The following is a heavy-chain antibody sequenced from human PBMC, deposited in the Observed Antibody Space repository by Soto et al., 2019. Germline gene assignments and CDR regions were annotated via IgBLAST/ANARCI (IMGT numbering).Heavy chain of an antibody. Sequence: SETLSLTCTVSGASISKYYWSWIRQPAGKGLECLGRIYASGTTTYNPSLRSRVTMSVNTSKNQFSLNLNSVTAADSAVYYCARNSRSELGTVEYWGQGTLVTVSS. CDR1: GASISKYY. CDR3: ARNSRSELGTVEY. J-gene: IGHJ4*02. D-gene: IGHD1-1*01. V-gene: IGHV4-4*07. CDR2: IYASGTT.